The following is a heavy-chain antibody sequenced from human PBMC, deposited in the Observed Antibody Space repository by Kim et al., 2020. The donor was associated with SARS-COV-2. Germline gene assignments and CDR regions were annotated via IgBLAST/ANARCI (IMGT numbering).Heavy chain of an antibody. CDR2: IIPIFGTA. D-gene: IGHD7-27*01. J-gene: IGHJ3*02. CDR3: ASFRVGHEMAIWGFAFDI. V-gene: IGHV1-69*13. Sequence: SVKVSCKASGGTFSSYAISWVRQAPGQGLEWMGGIIPIFGTANYAQKFQGRVTITADESTSTAYMELSSLRSEDTAVYYCASFRVGHEMAIWGFAFDIWGQGTMVTVSS. CDR1: GGTFSSYA.